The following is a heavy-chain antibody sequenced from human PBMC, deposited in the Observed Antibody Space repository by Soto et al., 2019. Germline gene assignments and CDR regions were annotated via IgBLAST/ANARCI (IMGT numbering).Heavy chain of an antibody. J-gene: IGHJ5*02. CDR1: GGSISSGGYY. CDR2: IYYSGST. CDR3: ARDGAAMLGWFDP. D-gene: IGHD2-2*01. V-gene: IGHV4-31*03. Sequence: QVQLQESGPGLVKPSQTLSLTCTVSGGSISSGGYYWSWIRQHPGKVLEWIGYIYYSGSTYYNPSLKSRVTISLDTSKNQFSLKLSSVTAADTAVYYCARDGAAMLGWFDPWGQGTLVTVS.